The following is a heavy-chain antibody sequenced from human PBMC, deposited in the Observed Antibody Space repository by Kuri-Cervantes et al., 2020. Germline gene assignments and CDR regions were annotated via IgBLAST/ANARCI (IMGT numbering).Heavy chain of an antibody. CDR3: ARAPEWELLHYFDY. D-gene: IGHD1-26*01. V-gene: IGHV3-33*01. CDR2: TWYDGSNK. Sequence: GESLKISCAASGFTFSSYGMHWVRQAPGKGLEWVAVTWYDGSNKYYADSVKGRFTISRDNSKNTLYLQMNSLRAEDTAVYYCARAPEWELLHYFDYWGQGTLVTVSS. CDR1: GFTFSSYG. J-gene: IGHJ4*02.